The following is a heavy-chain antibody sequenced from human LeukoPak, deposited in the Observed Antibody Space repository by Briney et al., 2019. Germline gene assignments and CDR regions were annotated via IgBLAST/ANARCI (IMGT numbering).Heavy chain of an antibody. D-gene: IGHD2-2*01. CDR1: GYTFTGYY. Sequence: VASVKVSCKASGYTFTGYYMHWVRQAPGQGLEWMGWINPNSGGTNYAQKFQGRVTMTRDTSISTAYMELSRLRSDDTAVYYCARDLYCSSTSCTNWFDPWGQGTLVTVSS. J-gene: IGHJ5*02. CDR2: INPNSGGT. CDR3: ARDLYCSSTSCTNWFDP. V-gene: IGHV1-2*02.